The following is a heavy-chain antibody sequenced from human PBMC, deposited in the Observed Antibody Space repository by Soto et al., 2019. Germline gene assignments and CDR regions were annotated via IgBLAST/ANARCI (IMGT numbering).Heavy chain of an antibody. V-gene: IGHV4-59*01. CDR2: IYYSGST. CDR3: ARDFGIAAAGSHPHCCYYGMDF. D-gene: IGHD6-13*01. CDR1: GGSISSYY. Sequence: SETLSLTCTVSGGSISSYYWSWIRQPPGKGLEWIGYIYYSGSTNYNPSLKSRVTISVDTSKNQFSLKLSSVTAADTAVYYCARDFGIAAAGSHPHCCYYGMDFLGKGTTVTVSS. J-gene: IGHJ6*04.